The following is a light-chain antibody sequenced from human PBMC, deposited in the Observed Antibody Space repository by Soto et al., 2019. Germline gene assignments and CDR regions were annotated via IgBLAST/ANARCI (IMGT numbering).Light chain of an antibody. V-gene: IGKV1-33*01. Sequence: IEKNHSPSSLSASVGDSVTITCQATQDIRNYLNWYQQPKGKAPKLLIYDASSLATGVPSRFSGRGSGTDFTFTFTRLQSEDFPTYSCQQYRNLPLTFGQGTRLEIK. CDR3: QQYRNLPLT. CDR1: QDIRNY. CDR2: DAS. J-gene: IGKJ5*01.